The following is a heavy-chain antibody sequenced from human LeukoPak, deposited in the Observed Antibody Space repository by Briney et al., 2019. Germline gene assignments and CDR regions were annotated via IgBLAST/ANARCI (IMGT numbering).Heavy chain of an antibody. CDR2: ISSSGSAI. D-gene: IGHD1-26*01. V-gene: IGHV3-48*03. CDR3: ARVSGTTSGSYDY. CDR1: GFTFSSYE. J-gene: IGHJ4*02. Sequence: GGSLRLSCAASGFTFSSYEMNWVRQAPGKGLEWVSYISSSGSAIYYADSVKGRFTISRDNAKNSLYLQMNSLRAEDTAVYYCARVSGTTSGSYDYWGQGTLVTVSS.